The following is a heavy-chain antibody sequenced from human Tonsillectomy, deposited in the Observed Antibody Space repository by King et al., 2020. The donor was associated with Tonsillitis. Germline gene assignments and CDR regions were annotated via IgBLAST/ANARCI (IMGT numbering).Heavy chain of an antibody. CDR3: TRFAAPEYGDYGDF. CDR2: MRSKANSYAT. J-gene: IGHJ4*02. Sequence: WVRRGCGGGVGWVGRMRSKANSYATAYAAAVRGRFTSSRDESQNTAYLRMNSLKTEDTAVYYCTRFAAPEYGDYGDFWGQGALVTVSS. V-gene: IGHV3-73*01. D-gene: IGHD4-17*01.